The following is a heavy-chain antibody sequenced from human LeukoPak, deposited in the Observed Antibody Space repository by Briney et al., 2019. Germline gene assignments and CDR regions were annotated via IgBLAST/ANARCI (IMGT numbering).Heavy chain of an antibody. Sequence: ASVKVSCKASGYTFTSYGISWVRQAPGQGLEWMGWIGAYNGNTNYAQKLQGRVTMTTDTSTSTAYMELRSLRSEDTAVYYCARTTIFGVAIRGAFDIWGQGTMVTVSS. D-gene: IGHD3-3*01. CDR2: IGAYNGNT. CDR3: ARTTIFGVAIRGAFDI. CDR1: GYTFTSYG. V-gene: IGHV1-18*01. J-gene: IGHJ3*02.